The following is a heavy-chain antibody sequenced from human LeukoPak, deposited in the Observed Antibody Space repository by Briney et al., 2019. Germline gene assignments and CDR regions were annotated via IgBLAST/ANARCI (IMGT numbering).Heavy chain of an antibody. Sequence: PGGSLRLSCAASGFTFSSYWMHWVRQAPGKGLVWVSRINSDGSSTSYADSVKGRFTISRDNAKNTLYLQMNSLRAEDTAVYYCARSPRNPAAGTAFDYWGQGTPVTVSS. V-gene: IGHV3-74*01. J-gene: IGHJ4*02. CDR2: INSDGSST. CDR3: ARSPRNPAAGTAFDY. CDR1: GFTFSSYW. D-gene: IGHD6-13*01.